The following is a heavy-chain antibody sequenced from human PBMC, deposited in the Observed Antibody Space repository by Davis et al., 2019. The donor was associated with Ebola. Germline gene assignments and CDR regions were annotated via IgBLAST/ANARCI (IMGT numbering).Heavy chain of an antibody. J-gene: IGHJ4*02. D-gene: IGHD2-8*01. CDR3: ARMVYAIPLGPFDY. V-gene: IGHV3-11*06. CDR2: ISSSSSYT. CDR1: GFTFSDYY. Sequence: GESLKISCAASGFTFSDYYMSWIRQAPGKGLAWVSYISSSSSYTNYADSVKGRFTISRDNAKNSLYLQMNSLRAEDTAVYYCARMVYAIPLGPFDYWGQGTLVTVSS.